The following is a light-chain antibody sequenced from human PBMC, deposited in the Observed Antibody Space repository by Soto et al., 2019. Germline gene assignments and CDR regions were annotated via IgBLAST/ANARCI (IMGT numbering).Light chain of an antibody. CDR1: QTISNT. CDR2: AAS. J-gene: IGKJ4*01. V-gene: IGKV3-15*01. Sequence: EVVMTQSPATLSVSPVDKVSLSCRANQTISNTLAWYQQKPGQAPRLLIYAASTRATGVSARFSGSGSGTEFTLTISSLQSEDFTIYYCQYYNNWLATFGGGTKVDI. CDR3: QYYNNWLAT.